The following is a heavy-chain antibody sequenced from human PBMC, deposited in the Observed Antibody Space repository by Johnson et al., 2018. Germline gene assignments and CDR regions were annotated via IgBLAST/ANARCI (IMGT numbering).Heavy chain of an antibody. Sequence: QVQLVESGAEVKKPGSSVKVSCKASGGTFSSYAISWVRQAPGQGLEWMGGIIPIFGTANYAQKFQGRVTITADESTSTAYMELSGLRSEGTAVYYCAREVGAAAGSDYYYGMDVWGQGTTVTVSS. J-gene: IGHJ6*02. D-gene: IGHD6-13*01. CDR1: GGTFSSYA. CDR3: AREVGAAAGSDYYYGMDV. V-gene: IGHV1-69*01. CDR2: IIPIFGTA.